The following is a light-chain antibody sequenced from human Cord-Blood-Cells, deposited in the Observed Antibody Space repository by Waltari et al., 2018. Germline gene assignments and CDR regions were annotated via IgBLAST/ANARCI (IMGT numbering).Light chain of an antibody. CDR1: SSDDGCYNL. CDR2: EGS. V-gene: IGLV2-23*01. J-gene: IGLJ2*01. Sequence: SALTQPAPVSGSPGQSITLPCTGTSSDDGCYNLVSWYQQHPGKAPKLMIYEGSKRPSGVSNRFSGSKSGNTASLTISGLQAEDEADYYCCSYAGRDVVFGGGTKLTVL. CDR3: CSYAGRDVV.